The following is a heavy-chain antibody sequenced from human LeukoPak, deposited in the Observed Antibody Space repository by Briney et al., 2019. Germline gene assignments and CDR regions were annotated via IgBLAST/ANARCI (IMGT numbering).Heavy chain of an antibody. CDR2: IYPGDSDT. V-gene: IGHV5-51*01. Sequence: GESLQISCKGSGYSFTSYWIGWVRQLPGKGLEWMGIIYPGDSDTRYSPSFQGQVTISAVKSISTAYLQRSSLKASDTAMYYCARRDSSGWYYFDYWGQGTLVTVSS. CDR1: GYSFTSYW. D-gene: IGHD6-19*01. CDR3: ARRDSSGWYYFDY. J-gene: IGHJ4*02.